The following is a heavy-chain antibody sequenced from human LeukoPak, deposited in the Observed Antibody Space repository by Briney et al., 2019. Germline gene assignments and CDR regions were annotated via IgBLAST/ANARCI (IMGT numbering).Heavy chain of an antibody. CDR3: ARVWELSYDY. CDR2: IYNDGGT. V-gene: IGHV3-53*01. Sequence: PGGSLRLSCAASGFTFSSYAMSWVRQAPGKGLEWVSVIYNDGGTYYADTVKGRFTISRDNSKNTVDLLVNSLRAEDTAVYYCARVWELSYDYWGQGTLVTVSS. J-gene: IGHJ4*02. D-gene: IGHD2/OR15-2a*01. CDR1: GFTFSSYA.